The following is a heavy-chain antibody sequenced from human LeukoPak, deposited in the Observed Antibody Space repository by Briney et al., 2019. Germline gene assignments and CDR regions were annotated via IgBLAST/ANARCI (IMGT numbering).Heavy chain of an antibody. CDR1: GYTFTGYY. CDR2: INPNSGGT. V-gene: IGHV1-2*02. D-gene: IGHD4-17*01. Sequence: VASVKVSCKASGYTFTGYYMHWVRQAPGQGLEWMGWINPNSGGTNYAQKFQGRVTMTRDTSISTAYMELSRLRSDDTAVYYCASSPQTTVTTHYYYYMDVWGKGTTVTISS. J-gene: IGHJ6*03. CDR3: ASSPQTTVTTHYYYYMDV.